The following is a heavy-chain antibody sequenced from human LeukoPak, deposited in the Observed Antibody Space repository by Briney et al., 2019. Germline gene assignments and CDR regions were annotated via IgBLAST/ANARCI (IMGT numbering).Heavy chain of an antibody. Sequence: SVKVSCKASGGTFGSYAISWVRQAPGQGLEWMGGIIPIFGTANYAQKFQGRVTITADKSTSTAYMELSSLRSEDTAVYYCARGHIAAVSNWFDPWGQGTLVTVSS. D-gene: IGHD6-13*01. V-gene: IGHV1-69*06. CDR1: GGTFGSYA. CDR2: IIPIFGTA. J-gene: IGHJ5*02. CDR3: ARGHIAAVSNWFDP.